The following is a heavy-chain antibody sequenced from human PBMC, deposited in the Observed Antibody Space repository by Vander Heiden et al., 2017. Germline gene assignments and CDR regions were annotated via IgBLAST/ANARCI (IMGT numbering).Heavy chain of an antibody. V-gene: IGHV3-74*03. D-gene: IGHD2-15*01. CDR3: ARESSVERIVFDI. CDR2: INSDRSST. CDR1: RFPFSRFL. J-gene: IGHJ3*02. Sequence: VLLGESGGGLVQPGGSLRLSCSASRFPFSRFLRHGVRQAPGKGRVWFSRINSDRSSTMYADTVKGRFTISRDHAKNTVYLLMNSLRADDTAFYYCARESSVERIVFDIWGQGTMVTVSS.